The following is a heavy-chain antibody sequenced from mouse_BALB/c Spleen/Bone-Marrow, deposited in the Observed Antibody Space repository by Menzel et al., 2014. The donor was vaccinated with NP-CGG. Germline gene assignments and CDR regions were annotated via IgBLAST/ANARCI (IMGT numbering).Heavy chain of an antibody. CDR2: INPYTEGS. Sequence: QLQQSGPELVTPGASVKMSCKAPGYIFTNYVIHWVKQKPGQGLEMIGYINPYTEGSKYNEKFKGKATLPSHKSSSTDYMELSSLTSEDSAVYYCARGTDRDYEYVWFAYWGQGTLVTVSA. D-gene: IGHD2-4*01. CDR3: ARGTDRDYEYVWFAY. CDR1: GYIFTNYV. J-gene: IGHJ3*01. V-gene: IGHV1-14*01.